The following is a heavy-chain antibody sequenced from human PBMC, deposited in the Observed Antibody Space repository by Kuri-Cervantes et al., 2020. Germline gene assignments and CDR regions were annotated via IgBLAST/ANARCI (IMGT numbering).Heavy chain of an antibody. CDR2: IYTSGHT. Sequence: GSLRLSCNVSGVSVSKYYWSWIRQSAGKGLEWIGRIYTSGHTNYNPSLVSRVTISVDESKNQLSLTLSTVTAADTALYYCTRGVRVWGQGTLVTVSS. CDR3: TRGVRV. V-gene: IGHV4-4*07. J-gene: IGHJ1*01. CDR1: GVSVSKYY.